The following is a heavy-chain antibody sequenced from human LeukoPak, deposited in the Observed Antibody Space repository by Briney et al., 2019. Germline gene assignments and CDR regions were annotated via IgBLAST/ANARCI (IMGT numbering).Heavy chain of an antibody. J-gene: IGHJ4*02. D-gene: IGHD3-3*01. CDR1: GGTFSSYA. CDR2: IIPIFGTA. CDR3: ARSLFWSGSFDY. V-gene: IGHV1-69*13. Sequence: SVKVSFKASGGTFSSYAISWVRQAPGQGLEWMGGIIPIFGTANYAQKFQGRVTITADESTSTAYMELSSLRSEDTAVYYCARSLFWSGSFDYWGQGTLVTVSS.